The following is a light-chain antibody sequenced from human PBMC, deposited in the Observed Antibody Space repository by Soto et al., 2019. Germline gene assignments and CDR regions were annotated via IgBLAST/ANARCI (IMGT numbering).Light chain of an antibody. V-gene: IGKV2D-29*01. Sequence: DIVMTQTPLSLAVTPGQPASISCKSSQSLLHSDGRTYLYWYLQKPGQPPQLLIYWASSRESGVPDRFSGSGSGTDFTLTISSLQAEDVAVYYCQQYYSSPLTFGGGTKVDIK. CDR2: WAS. CDR3: QQYYSSPLT. J-gene: IGKJ4*01. CDR1: QSLLHSDGRTY.